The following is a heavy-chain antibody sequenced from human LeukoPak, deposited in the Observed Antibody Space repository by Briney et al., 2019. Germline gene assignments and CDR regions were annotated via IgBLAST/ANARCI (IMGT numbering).Heavy chain of an antibody. CDR1: GFTFSSYG. V-gene: IGHV3-30*02. CDR3: AKDRRHSSGPRGFDY. J-gene: IGHJ4*02. CDR2: IRYDGSNK. D-gene: IGHD6-19*01. Sequence: GGSLRLSCAASGFTFSSYGMHWVRQAPGKGLEWVAFIRYDGSNKYYADSVKGRVTISRDNSKNTLYLQMNTLRAEDTAVYYCAKDRRHSSGPRGFDYWGQGTLVTVSS.